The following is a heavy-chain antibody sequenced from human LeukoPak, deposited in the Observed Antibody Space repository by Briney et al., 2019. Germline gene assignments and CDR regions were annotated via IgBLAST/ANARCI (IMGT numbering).Heavy chain of an antibody. J-gene: IGHJ3*02. CDR3: ARGPPYYDSSGYYYGGTAFDI. CDR2: ISSDESST. Sequence: GGSLRLSCVVSGFTFSSYWMHWVRQAPGKGLVWVSRISSDESSTSSADSVKGRFIISRDNAKNTLYLQMNSLRAEDTAVYYCARGPPYYDSSGYYYGGTAFDIWGQGTMVTVSS. D-gene: IGHD3-22*01. CDR1: GFTFSSYW. V-gene: IGHV3-74*01.